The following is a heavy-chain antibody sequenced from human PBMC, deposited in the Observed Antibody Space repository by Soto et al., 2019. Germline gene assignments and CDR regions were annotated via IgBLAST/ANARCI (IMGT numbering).Heavy chain of an antibody. J-gene: IGHJ4*02. Sequence: EVQLLESGGGLVQPGESLRLSCAASGFIFSSYAMSWVRQAPGKGLEWVSLISGSGGSTYYADSVKGRFTISRDNSKNTLYLQMTSLRAEDTAVYYCAKGEGVAEAALGDWGQGTLVTVSS. CDR3: AKGEGVAEAALGD. D-gene: IGHD6-13*01. V-gene: IGHV3-23*01. CDR1: GFIFSSYA. CDR2: ISGSGGST.